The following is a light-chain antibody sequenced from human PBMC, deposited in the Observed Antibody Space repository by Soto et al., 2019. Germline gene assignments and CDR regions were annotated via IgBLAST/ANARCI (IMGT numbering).Light chain of an antibody. CDR3: SSYAGINNLGV. CDR2: EVN. CDR1: SSDVGGYKY. J-gene: IGLJ1*01. Sequence: QSALTQPPSASGSPGQSVTISCTGTSSDVGGYKYVSWYQQHPGKATKLMIFEVNKRPSGVPDSFSGSKSGNTASLTVSGLQAEDEADYYCSSYAGINNLGVFGTGTKLTVL. V-gene: IGLV2-8*01.